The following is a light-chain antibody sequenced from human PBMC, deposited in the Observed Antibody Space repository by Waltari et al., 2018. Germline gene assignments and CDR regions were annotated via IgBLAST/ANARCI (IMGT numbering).Light chain of an antibody. CDR3: QQRSHWPPLT. J-gene: IGKJ4*01. V-gene: IGKV3-11*01. Sequence: EIVLTQSPATLSLSPGESATLSCRASQSVSSYLAWYQQKPGQPPRLLIYDASNRATGVPARFSGSGSGTDFPLTISSLEPEDFAVYYFQQRSHWPPLTFGGGTMVEL. CDR2: DAS. CDR1: QSVSSY.